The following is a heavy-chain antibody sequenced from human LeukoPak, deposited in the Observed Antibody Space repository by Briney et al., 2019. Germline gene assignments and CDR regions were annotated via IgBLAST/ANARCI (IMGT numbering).Heavy chain of an antibody. CDR2: ISSSSSYI. CDR1: GFTFSSYS. J-gene: IGHJ3*02. V-gene: IGHV3-21*01. D-gene: IGHD5-12*01. CDR3: ARSGYDGDDAFDI. Sequence: GGSLRLSCVASGFTFSSYSMNWVRQAPGKGLEWVSFISSSSSYIYYADSVKGRFTISRDNAKNSLYLQMNSLRAEDTAVYYCARSGYDGDDAFDIWGQGTMITVSS.